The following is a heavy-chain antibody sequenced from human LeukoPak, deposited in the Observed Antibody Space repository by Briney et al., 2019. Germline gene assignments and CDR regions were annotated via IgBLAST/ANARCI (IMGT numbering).Heavy chain of an antibody. V-gene: IGHV3-23*01. CDR2: ISGSGGST. Sequence: TGGSLRLSCAASGFTFTSYAMSWVRQASGKGLEWVSAISGSGGSTYYADSVKGRFTISRDNSKNTLYLQMNSLRAEDTAVYYCAKPRPSYSSSWYDHWGQGTLVTVSS. CDR3: AKPRPSYSSSWYDH. CDR1: GFTFTSYA. D-gene: IGHD6-13*01. J-gene: IGHJ5*02.